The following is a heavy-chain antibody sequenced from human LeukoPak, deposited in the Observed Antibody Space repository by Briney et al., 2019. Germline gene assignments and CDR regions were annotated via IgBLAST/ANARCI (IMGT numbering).Heavy chain of an antibody. D-gene: IGHD5-18*01. Sequence: SETLSLSCTVSGGSINSSSYYWGRIRQPPGKGLEWIGSIYYSGSTYYNPSLKSRVTISVDTSKNQFSLKLSSVTAADTAVYYCAISVHTAMVPLFAYWGQGTLVTVSS. CDR2: IYYSGST. CDR3: AISVHTAMVPLFAY. V-gene: IGHV4-39*01. J-gene: IGHJ4*02. CDR1: GGSINSSSYY.